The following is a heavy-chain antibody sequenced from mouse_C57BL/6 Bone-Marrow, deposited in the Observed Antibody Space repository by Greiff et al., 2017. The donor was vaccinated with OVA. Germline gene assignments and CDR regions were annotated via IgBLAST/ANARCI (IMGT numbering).Heavy chain of an antibody. V-gene: IGHV1-52*01. D-gene: IGHD2-3*01. Sequence: QVQLQQPGAELVRPGSSVKLSCKASGYTFTSYWMHWVKQRPIQGLEWIGNIDPSDSETHYNQKFKDKATLTVDKSSSTAYMQLSSLTSDDSAVYYCARVVTTYYYAMDYWGQGTSVTVSS. CDR2: IDPSDSET. CDR1: GYTFTSYW. CDR3: ARVVTTYYYAMDY. J-gene: IGHJ4*01.